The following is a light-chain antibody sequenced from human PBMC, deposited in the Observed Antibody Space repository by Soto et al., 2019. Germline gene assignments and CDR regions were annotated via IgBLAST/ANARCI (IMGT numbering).Light chain of an antibody. CDR2: DVS. V-gene: IGLV2-14*01. J-gene: IGLJ1*01. CDR3: SSYTSSSTLV. Sequence: QSALTQPASVSGSPGQSITISCTGTSSDVGGYNFVSWYQQHPGKAPKLMIYDVSNRPSGVSNRFSGSKSGNTSSLTISGLQAEDEAHYYCSSYTSSSTLVFGTGNKLTVL. CDR1: SSDVGGYNF.